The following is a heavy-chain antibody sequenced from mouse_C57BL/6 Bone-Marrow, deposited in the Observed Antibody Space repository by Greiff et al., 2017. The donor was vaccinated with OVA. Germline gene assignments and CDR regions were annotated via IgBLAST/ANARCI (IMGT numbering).Heavy chain of an antibody. CDR3: ARGYYGSSYYWYFDV. J-gene: IGHJ1*03. CDR1: GYAFSSSW. Sequence: QVQLQQSGPELVKPGASVKISCKASGYAFSSSWMNWVKQRPGKGLEWIGRIYPGDGDTNYNGKFKGKATLTADKSSSPAYMQLSSLTSEDSAVYFCARGYYGSSYYWYFDVWGTGTTVTVSS. D-gene: IGHD1-1*01. CDR2: IYPGDGDT. V-gene: IGHV1-82*01.